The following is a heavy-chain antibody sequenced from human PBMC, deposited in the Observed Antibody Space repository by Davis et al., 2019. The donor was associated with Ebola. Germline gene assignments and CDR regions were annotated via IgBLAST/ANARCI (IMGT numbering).Heavy chain of an antibody. J-gene: IGHJ5*02. V-gene: IGHV1-18*01. Sequence: ASVKVSCKASGYNFASLDIHWVRQAPGQGLEWMGWISAYYGTTNYAQSLQGRVTMTRDTSTSTAHMELRGLRSDDTAVYYCARDMGMVHEANWFDPWGQGTLVTVSS. CDR1: GYNFASLD. D-gene: IGHD3-10*01. CDR3: ARDMGMVHEANWFDP. CDR2: ISAYYGTT.